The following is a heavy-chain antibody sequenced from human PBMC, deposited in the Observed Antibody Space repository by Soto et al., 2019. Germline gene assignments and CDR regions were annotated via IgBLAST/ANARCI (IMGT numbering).Heavy chain of an antibody. CDR2: IIPIFGTP. J-gene: IGHJ5*01. D-gene: IGHD2-21*01. V-gene: IGHV1-69*12. CDR3: ARVSGSDGYNLVPWFDS. CDR1: GGTFSSYA. Sequence: QVQLVQSGAEVKKPGSSVKVSCKASGGTFSSYAISWVRQAPGQGLEWMGGIIPIFGTPNHAQKFQGRVTITADESTSTAYMELSSLRSEDTAVYYCARVSGSDGYNLVPWFDSCGQGTLVTVSS.